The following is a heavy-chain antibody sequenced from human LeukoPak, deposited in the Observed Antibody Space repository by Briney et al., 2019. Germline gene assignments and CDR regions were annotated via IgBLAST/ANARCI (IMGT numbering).Heavy chain of an antibody. CDR2: ISYDGSNK. CDR1: GFTFSSCA. V-gene: IGHV3-30*04. D-gene: IGHD2-2*01. Sequence: PGGSLRLSCAASGFTFSSCAMHWVRQAPGKGLEWVAVISYDGSNKYYADSVKGRFTISRDNSKNTLYLQMNSLRAEDTAVYYCAREKIVVVPAAYFDYWGQGTLVTVSS. J-gene: IGHJ4*02. CDR3: AREKIVVVPAAYFDY.